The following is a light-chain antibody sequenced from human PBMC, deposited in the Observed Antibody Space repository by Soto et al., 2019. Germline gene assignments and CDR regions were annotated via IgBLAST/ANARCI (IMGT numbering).Light chain of an antibody. Sequence: EIVLTQSPGTLSLSPGERATLSCRASQRVSSSYLAWYQQKPGQAPRLLIYGASSRATGIPDRFSGSGSGTDFPLTISRLEPEDFAVYYCQQYGSSRTFGQGTKVEIK. CDR2: GAS. CDR1: QRVSSSY. CDR3: QQYGSSRT. V-gene: IGKV3-20*01. J-gene: IGKJ1*01.